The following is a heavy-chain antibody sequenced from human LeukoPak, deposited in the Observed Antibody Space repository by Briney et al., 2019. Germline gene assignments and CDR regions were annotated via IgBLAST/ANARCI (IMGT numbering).Heavy chain of an antibody. V-gene: IGHV4-31*03. D-gene: IGHD3-10*01. Sequence: PSQTLSLTSTVSGGSISSGGYYCTWIRRHPGKGLELMGYIHYSGSSYYNPSLKSRVIISVDTSENQFSLRLSSVTAADTAIYYCARGALVRGINFDPWGQGTLVTVSS. CDR2: IHYSGSS. J-gene: IGHJ5*02. CDR1: GGSISSGGYY. CDR3: ARGALVRGINFDP.